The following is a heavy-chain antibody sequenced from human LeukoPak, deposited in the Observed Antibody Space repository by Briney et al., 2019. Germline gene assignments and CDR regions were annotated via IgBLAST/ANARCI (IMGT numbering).Heavy chain of an antibody. CDR3: ARDPSPAYCGGDCYHFDY. J-gene: IGHJ4*02. CDR1: GFSFSDYG. CDR2: ITGRTSVI. D-gene: IGHD2-21*01. V-gene: IGHV3-48*01. Sequence: GGSLRLSCAASGFSFSDYGMNWVRQALGKGLEWVSFITGRTSVIYYADSVKGRFTISRDNSKNTLYLQMNSLRAEDTAVYYCARDPSPAYCGGDCYHFDYWGQGTLVTVSS.